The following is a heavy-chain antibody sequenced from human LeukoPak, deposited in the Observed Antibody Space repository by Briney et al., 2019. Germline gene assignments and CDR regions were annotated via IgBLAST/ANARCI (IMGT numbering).Heavy chain of an antibody. Sequence: ASVKVSCKASGGTFSSYAISWVRQAPGQGLEWMGGIIPIFGTANYAQKFQGRVTITTDESTSTAYMELSSLRSEDTAVYYCARGPNIDTPYCSGTSCYPWYFDLWGRGTLVTVSS. CDR1: GGTFSSYA. D-gene: IGHD2-2*01. J-gene: IGHJ2*01. CDR3: ARGPNIDTPYCSGTSCYPWYFDL. V-gene: IGHV1-69*05. CDR2: IIPIFGTA.